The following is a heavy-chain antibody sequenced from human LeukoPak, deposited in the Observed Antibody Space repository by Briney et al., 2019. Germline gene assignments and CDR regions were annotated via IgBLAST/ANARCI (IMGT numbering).Heavy chain of an antibody. CDR3: ARTGMVTNWDYYYGMDV. Sequence: SETLSLTCTVSGGSISSSSYYWGWIRQPPGKGLEWIGSIYYSGSTYYNPSLKSRVTISVDTSKNQFSLKLSSVTAADTAVYYCARTGMVTNWDYYYGMDVWGQGTTVTVSS. V-gene: IGHV4-39*07. J-gene: IGHJ6*02. D-gene: IGHD5-18*01. CDR2: IYYSGST. CDR1: GGSISSSSYY.